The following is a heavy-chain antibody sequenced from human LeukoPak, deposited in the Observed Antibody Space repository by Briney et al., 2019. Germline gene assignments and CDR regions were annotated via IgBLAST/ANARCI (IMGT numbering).Heavy chain of an antibody. D-gene: IGHD3-22*01. J-gene: IGHJ4*02. V-gene: IGHV4-4*07. CDR2: IYTSGST. Sequence: PSETLSLTCTVSGGSISSYYWSWIRQPAGKGLEWIGRIYTSGSTNYNPSLKSRVTMSVDTSKNQFSLKLSSVTAADTAVYYCARDAYDSSGYYSRDWGQGTLVTVSS. CDR1: GGSISSYY. CDR3: ARDAYDSSGYYSRD.